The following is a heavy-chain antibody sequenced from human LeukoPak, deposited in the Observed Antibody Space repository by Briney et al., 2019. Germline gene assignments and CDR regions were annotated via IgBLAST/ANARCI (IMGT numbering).Heavy chain of an antibody. CDR3: ARELGGSYIWFDP. V-gene: IGHV1-2*06. CDR2: INPDSGGT. CDR1: GYTFIGCY. J-gene: IGHJ5*02. D-gene: IGHD3-16*01. Sequence: ASVKVSCKASGYTFIGCYMHWVRQAPGQGLEWMGRINPDSGGTNLAQRFQGRVTLTRDTSISTAYMELSRLKSDDTAVYYCARELGGSYIWFDPWGHGTLVTVSS.